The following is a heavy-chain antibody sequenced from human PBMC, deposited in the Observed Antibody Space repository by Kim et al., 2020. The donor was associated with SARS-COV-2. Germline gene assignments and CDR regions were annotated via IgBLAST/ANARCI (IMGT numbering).Heavy chain of an antibody. CDR1: GYTFTSNA. J-gene: IGHJ6*03. V-gene: IGHV7-4-1*02. CDR2: INTNTGNP. D-gene: IGHD3-16*01. CDR3: ARDYIWRIGGSYYYYYMDA. Sequence: ASVKVSCKASGYTFTSNAMNWVRQAPGQGLEWMGWINTNTGNPTYAQGFTGRFVFSLDTSVSTAYLQISSLKAEDTAVYYCARDYIWRIGGSYYYYYMDAWGKGTTVTVSS.